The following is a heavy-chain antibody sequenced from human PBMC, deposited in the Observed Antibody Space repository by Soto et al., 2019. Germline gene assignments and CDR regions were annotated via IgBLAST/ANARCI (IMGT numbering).Heavy chain of an antibody. Sequence: QVQLQELGPGLVKPSGTLSLTCAVSGGSISSSNWWSWVRQPPGKGLEWIGEIYHSGSTNYNPSLKSRVTISVDKSKNQFSLKLSSVTAADTAVYYCARSTVTTTPYYYYYGMDVWGQGTPVTVSS. CDR3: ARSTVTTTPYYYYYGMDV. V-gene: IGHV4-4*02. CDR1: GGSISSSNW. D-gene: IGHD4-4*01. CDR2: IYHSGST. J-gene: IGHJ6*02.